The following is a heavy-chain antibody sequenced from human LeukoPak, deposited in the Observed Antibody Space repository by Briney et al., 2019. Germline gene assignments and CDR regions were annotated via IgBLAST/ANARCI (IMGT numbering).Heavy chain of an antibody. Sequence: AGGSLRLSCAASGFTFSSYEMNWVRQAPGRGLEWVSYISSSGATRYYADSVKGRFTMSRDNAKNSLYLLLNSLRAEDTAVYYCAREVVVAATQYMDVWGKGTTVTISS. D-gene: IGHD2-15*01. J-gene: IGHJ6*03. V-gene: IGHV3-48*03. CDR1: GFTFSSYE. CDR2: ISSSGATR. CDR3: AREVVVAATQYMDV.